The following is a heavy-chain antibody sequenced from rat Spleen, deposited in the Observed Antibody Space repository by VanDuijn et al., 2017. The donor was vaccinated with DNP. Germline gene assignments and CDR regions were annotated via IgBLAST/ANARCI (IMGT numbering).Heavy chain of an antibody. Sequence: QVQLKESGPGLVQPSQTLSLTCTVSGFSLTSNSVHWVRQPPGKGLEWMGRMQSDGNTDYNSVLKSRLSISRDTSKSQVFLRMNSLQTEDTAIYFCSRVLYNGYQRHYWSFDFWGPGTMVTVSS. CDR1: GFSLTSNS. J-gene: IGHJ1*01. CDR3: SRVLYNGYQRHYWSFDF. CDR2: MQSDGNT. D-gene: IGHD1-6*01. V-gene: IGHV2-1*01.